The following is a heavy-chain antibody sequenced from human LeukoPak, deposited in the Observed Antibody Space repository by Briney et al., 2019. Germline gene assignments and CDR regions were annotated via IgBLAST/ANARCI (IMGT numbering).Heavy chain of an antibody. CDR1: GFTFSSYS. Sequence: PGGSLRLSCAASGFTFSSYSMNWVRQAPGKGLVWVTRISSDGSSTSYADSVKGRFTISRDNAKNTLYLQMSSLRAEDTAMYYCARISLSGWANDYWGQGTLVTVSS. J-gene: IGHJ4*02. D-gene: IGHD6-19*01. V-gene: IGHV3-74*01. CDR2: ISSDGSST. CDR3: ARISLSGWANDY.